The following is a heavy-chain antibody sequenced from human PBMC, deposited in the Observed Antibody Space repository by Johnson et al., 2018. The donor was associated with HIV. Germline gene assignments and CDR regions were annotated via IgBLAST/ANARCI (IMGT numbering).Heavy chain of an antibody. V-gene: IGHV3-23*04. CDR3: AKDLAPSGYVVDAFDL. J-gene: IGHJ3*01. Sequence: VQLVESGGVVVQPGGSLRLSCAASGFTFDDYGMSWVRQAPGKGLEWVSAISGGGVNTYFADSVKGRFTISRDNSKNTLYLQMNSLRAEDTAVYYCAKDLAPSGYVVDAFDLWGQGTMVTVSS. CDR2: ISGGGVNT. D-gene: IGHD5-12*01. CDR1: GFTFDDYG.